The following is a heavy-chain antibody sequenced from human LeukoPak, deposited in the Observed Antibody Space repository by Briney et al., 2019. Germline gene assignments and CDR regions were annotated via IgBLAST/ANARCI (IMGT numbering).Heavy chain of an antibody. J-gene: IGHJ4*02. CDR3: AKAGLKAVAGEGDYFDY. D-gene: IGHD6-19*01. V-gene: IGHV3-9*01. CDR2: ISWNSGTI. CDR1: GFTFDDYA. Sequence: PGGSLRLSCAASGFTFDDYAMHWVRQAPGKGLEWVSGISWNSGTIGYADSVKGRFTISRDNNKNSLYLQMNSLRTEDTALYYCAKAGLKAVAGEGDYFDYWGQGTLVTVSS.